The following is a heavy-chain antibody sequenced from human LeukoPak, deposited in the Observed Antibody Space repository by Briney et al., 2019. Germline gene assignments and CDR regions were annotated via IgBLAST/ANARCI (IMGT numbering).Heavy chain of an antibody. CDR3: ATDTATTLFDY. V-gene: IGHV1-8*01. CDR1: GYTFTSYD. Sequence: ASVKASCKASGYTFTSYDINWVRQATGQGLEWMGWMNPNSGNTGYAQKFQGRVAMTRNTSISTAYMELSSLRSEDTAVYYCATDTATTLFDYWGQGTLVTVSS. D-gene: IGHD5-18*01. J-gene: IGHJ4*02. CDR2: MNPNSGNT.